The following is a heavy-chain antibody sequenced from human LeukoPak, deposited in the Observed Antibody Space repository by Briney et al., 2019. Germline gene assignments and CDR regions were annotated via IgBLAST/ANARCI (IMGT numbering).Heavy chain of an antibody. V-gene: IGHV3-23*01. Sequence: GGSLRLSCAASGFTFSSYAMSWVRQAPGKGLEWVSAISGSGTAYYADSVKGRFTISRNNSNNTLYLRMNSLRSDDTAIYYCAKSLRAIAVAGTTLDSWGQGTLVTVSS. CDR1: GFTFSSYA. D-gene: IGHD6-19*01. CDR2: ISGSGTA. J-gene: IGHJ4*02. CDR3: AKSLRAIAVAGTTLDS.